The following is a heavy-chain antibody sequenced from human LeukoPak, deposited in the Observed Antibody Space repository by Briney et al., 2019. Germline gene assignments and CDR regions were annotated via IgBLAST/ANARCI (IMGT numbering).Heavy chain of an antibody. V-gene: IGHV4-38-2*01. CDR2: VNFHGTS. D-gene: IGHD2-21*01. J-gene: IGHJ2*01. CDR1: GYAIGSSHY. CDR3: ARVVSQAAPDWYMDV. Sequence: SETLSLTCDVSGYAIGSSHYWGWIRQPPGRGLQWIGHVNFHGTSAYNASLRGRVTISIEASKNRFSLRLTSVTGADAAMYYCARVVSQAAPDWYMDVWGRGTVVIVSS.